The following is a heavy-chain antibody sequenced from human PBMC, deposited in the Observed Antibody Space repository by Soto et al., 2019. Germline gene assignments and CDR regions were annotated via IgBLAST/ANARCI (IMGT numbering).Heavy chain of an antibody. D-gene: IGHD3-3*01. Sequence: QVQLQESGPGLVKPSETLSLTCTVSGGSISSYYWSWIRQPPGKGLEWIRYIYYSGSTNYNPSLKSRVTISVDTSKNQFSLKLSSVTAADTAVYYCARVIFTYGRYYYYYMDVWGKGTTVTVSS. V-gene: IGHV4-59*01. J-gene: IGHJ6*03. CDR2: IYYSGST. CDR1: GGSISSYY. CDR3: ARVIFTYGRYYYYYMDV.